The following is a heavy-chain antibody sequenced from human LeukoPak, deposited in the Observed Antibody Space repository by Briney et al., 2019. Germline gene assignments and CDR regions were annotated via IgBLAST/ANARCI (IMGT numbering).Heavy chain of an antibody. D-gene: IGHD3-22*01. Sequence: SVKVSCKASGGTFSSYAISWVRQAPGQGLEWMGWISAYNGNTNYAQKFQGRVTITADKSTSTAYMELSSLRSEDTAVYYCARAWNSYYYDSSGYYDWYWGQGTLVTVSS. J-gene: IGHJ4*02. CDR3: ARAWNSYYYDSSGYYDWY. V-gene: IGHV1-69*10. CDR1: GGTFSSYA. CDR2: ISAYNGNT.